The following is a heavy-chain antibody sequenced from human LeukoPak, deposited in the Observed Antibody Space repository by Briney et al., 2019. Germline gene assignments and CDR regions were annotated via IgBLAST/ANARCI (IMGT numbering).Heavy chain of an antibody. CDR1: GFTFSSYG. CDR3: ATTLGSGWKFDY. V-gene: IGHV3-30*02. Sequence: GGSLRLSCAASGFTFSSYGMHWVRQAPGKGLEWVAFIRYDGSNKYYAASVKGRFTISRDNSKNTLYLQMNSLRAEDTAVYYCATTLGSGWKFDYWGQGTLVTVSS. D-gene: IGHD6-19*01. J-gene: IGHJ4*02. CDR2: IRYDGSNK.